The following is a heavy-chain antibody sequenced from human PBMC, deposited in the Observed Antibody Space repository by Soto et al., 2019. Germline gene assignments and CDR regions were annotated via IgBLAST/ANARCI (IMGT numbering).Heavy chain of an antibody. CDR1: GGSITSDY. CDR2: IYYTGSI. Sequence: QVQLQESGPGLVKPSETLSLNCTVSGGSITSDYWTWIRQPPGKGLEWIGHIYYTGSIAYNASLRSRITISLDPSKTHFSLKLSSVTAADSAVYFCARGGGTYCGGGSSYRSRAFHIWGLGTMVTVSS. J-gene: IGHJ3*02. CDR3: ARGGGTYCGGGSSYRSRAFHI. V-gene: IGHV4-59*01. D-gene: IGHD2-15*01.